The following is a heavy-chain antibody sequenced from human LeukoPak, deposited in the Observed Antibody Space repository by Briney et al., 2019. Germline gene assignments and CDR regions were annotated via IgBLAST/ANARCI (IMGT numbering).Heavy chain of an antibody. D-gene: IGHD3-10*01. Sequence: KVSCKASGYTFTGYYMHWVRQASGKGLEWVGHIRSKPNNYATAYAASVKGRFTLSRDDSKNTAYLQMNSLKTEDTAVYYCTRFGELSMHIDYWGQGTLVTVSS. V-gene: IGHV3-73*01. CDR2: IRSKPNNYAT. CDR1: GYTFTGYY. CDR3: TRFGELSMHIDY. J-gene: IGHJ4*02.